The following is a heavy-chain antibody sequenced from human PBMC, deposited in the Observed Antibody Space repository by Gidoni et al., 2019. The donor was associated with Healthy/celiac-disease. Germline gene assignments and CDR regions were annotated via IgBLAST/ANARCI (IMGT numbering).Heavy chain of an antibody. CDR1: GFTFDDYA. CDR2: ISWNSGSI. V-gene: IGHV3-9*01. Sequence: EVQLVESGGGLVQPGRSLRLSCAASGFTFDDYAMHWVRQAPGKGLEWVSGISWNSGSIGYADSVKGRFTISRDNAKNSLYLQMNSLRAEDTALYYCAKDLYGSGSYDFDYWGQGTLVTVSS. CDR3: AKDLYGSGSYDFDY. D-gene: IGHD3-10*01. J-gene: IGHJ4*02.